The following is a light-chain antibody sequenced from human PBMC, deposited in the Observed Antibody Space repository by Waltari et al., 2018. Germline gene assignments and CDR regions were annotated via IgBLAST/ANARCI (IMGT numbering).Light chain of an antibody. Sequence: DIQLTQSPSFLSASVGVRVTITCRASQGISSYLTCFQQKPGKAPKLLIYAASTLQSGVPSRFSGSGSGTEFTLTISSLQPEDFATYYCHQVNSYPLTFGGGTKVEIK. CDR3: HQVNSYPLT. CDR1: QGISSY. V-gene: IGKV1-9*01. CDR2: AAS. J-gene: IGKJ4*01.